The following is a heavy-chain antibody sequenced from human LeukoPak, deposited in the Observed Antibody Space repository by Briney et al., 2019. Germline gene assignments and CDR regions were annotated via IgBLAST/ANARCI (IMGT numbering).Heavy chain of an antibody. J-gene: IGHJ6*03. CDR1: GGSFSGYY. Sequence: SETLSLTCAVYGGSFSGYYWSWLRQPPGKGLEWIGEINHSGSTNYNPSLKSRVTISVDTSKNQISLKLSSVTAADTAVYYCAREGRVVPAAVPYYYYYMDVWGKGTPVTVSS. V-gene: IGHV4-34*01. CDR3: AREGRVVPAAVPYYYYYMDV. D-gene: IGHD2-2*01. CDR2: INHSGST.